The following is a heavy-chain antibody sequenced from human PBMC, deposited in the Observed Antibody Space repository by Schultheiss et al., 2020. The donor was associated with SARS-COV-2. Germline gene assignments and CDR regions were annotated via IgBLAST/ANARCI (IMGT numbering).Heavy chain of an antibody. J-gene: IGHJ6*02. CDR3: ARAATIPGPEIVGMDV. Sequence: ASVKVSCKASGYTFTSYYMHWVRQAPGQGLEWMGGFDPEDGETIYAQKFQGRVTMTRDTSTSTAYMELRSLRSDDTAVYYCARAATIPGPEIVGMDVWGQGTTVTVSS. D-gene: IGHD5-12*01. V-gene: IGHV1-46*01. CDR1: GYTFTSYY. CDR2: FDPEDGET.